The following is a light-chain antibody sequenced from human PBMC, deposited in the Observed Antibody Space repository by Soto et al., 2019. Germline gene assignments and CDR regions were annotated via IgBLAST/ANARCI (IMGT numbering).Light chain of an antibody. J-gene: IGKJ5*01. CDR3: QQDNNWPPIT. CDR1: QSVSSN. V-gene: IGKV3-15*01. Sequence: EVVMTQSPATLSLSPGERATLSCRASQSVSSNLAWYQQKRGQAPRLLIYGASTRATGIPARFSGSGSGTEFTLTISSLQSEDFAVYYCQQDNNWPPITFGQGTRLEVK. CDR2: GAS.